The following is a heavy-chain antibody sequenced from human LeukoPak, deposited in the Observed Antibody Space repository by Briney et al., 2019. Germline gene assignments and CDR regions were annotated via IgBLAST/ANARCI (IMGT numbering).Heavy chain of an antibody. CDR1: GFTFSSYG. V-gene: IGHV3-33*01. D-gene: IGHD2-8*01. CDR2: MWYDGSNK. Sequence: PGGSLRLSCAASGFTFSSYGMHWVRQAPGKGLEWVAVMWYDGSNKYYADSVKGRFTISRDNPKNTLYLQMNSLRAEDTAVYYCARDGEYCTNGVCPYYYYYGMDVWGQGTTVTVSS. CDR3: ARDGEYCTNGVCPYYYYYGMDV. J-gene: IGHJ6*02.